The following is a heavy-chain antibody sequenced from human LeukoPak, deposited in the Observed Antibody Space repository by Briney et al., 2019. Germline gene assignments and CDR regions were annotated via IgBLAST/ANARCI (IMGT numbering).Heavy chain of an antibody. D-gene: IGHD3-3*01. CDR1: GFTFSTYH. V-gene: IGHV3-30*18. Sequence: GRSLRLSCGASGFTFSTYHMHWVRQAPGKGLEWVAVISNDERDKWYTDSVKGRFTISRDNSKNTPYLQINSLRTEDTGVYYCAKDGVNGGLFEYWGQGTLVTVSS. CDR2: ISNDERDK. J-gene: IGHJ4*02. CDR3: AKDGVNGGLFEY.